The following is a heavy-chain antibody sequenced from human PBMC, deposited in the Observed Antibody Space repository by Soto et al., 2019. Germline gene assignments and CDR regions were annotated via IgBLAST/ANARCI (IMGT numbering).Heavy chain of an antibody. J-gene: IGHJ4*02. D-gene: IGHD2-2*02. Sequence: QVQLVETGGVVVQPGRSLRLSCAASGFTFSSYAMHWVRQAPGKGLEWVAVISYDGSNKYYADSVKGRFTISRDNSKNTLYLQMNSLRAEDTAVYYCARARFVVVPAAISYWGQGTLVTVSS. CDR2: ISYDGSNK. CDR1: GFTFSSYA. V-gene: IGHV3-30-3*01. CDR3: ARARFVVVPAAISY.